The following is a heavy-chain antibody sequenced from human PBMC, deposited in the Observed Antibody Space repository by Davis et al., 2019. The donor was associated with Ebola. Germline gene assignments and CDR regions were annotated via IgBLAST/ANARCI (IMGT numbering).Heavy chain of an antibody. CDR1: GFTFDDYA. J-gene: IGHJ4*02. V-gene: IGHV3-9*01. CDR3: ARDLWLHGY. CDR2: ISWNSGSI. D-gene: IGHD5-24*01. Sequence: PGGSLRLSCAASGFTFDDYAMHWVRQAPGKGLEWVSGISWNSGSIGYADSVKGRFTISRDNAKNSLYLQMNSLRDEDTAVYYCARDLWLHGYWGQGTLVTVSS.